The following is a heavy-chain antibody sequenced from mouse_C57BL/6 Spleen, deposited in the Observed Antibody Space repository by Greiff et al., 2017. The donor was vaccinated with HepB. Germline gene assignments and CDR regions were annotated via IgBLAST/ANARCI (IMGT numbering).Heavy chain of an antibody. CDR1: GFTFSDYY. V-gene: IGHV5-12*01. CDR2: ISNGGGST. J-gene: IGHJ1*03. D-gene: IGHD1-1*01. CDR3: ARPDITTVVARDWYFDV. Sequence: EVKLMESGGGLVQPGGSLKLSCAASGFTFSDYYMYWVRQTPEKRLEWVAYISNGGGSTYYPDTVKGRFTISRDNAKNTLYLQMSRLKSEDTAMYYCARPDITTVVARDWYFDVWGTGTTVTVSS.